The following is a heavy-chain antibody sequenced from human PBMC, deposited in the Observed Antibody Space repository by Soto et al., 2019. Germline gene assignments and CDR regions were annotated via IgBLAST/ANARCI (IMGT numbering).Heavy chain of an antibody. CDR3: AKDWVGGSNRYYLEY. V-gene: IGHV3-30*18. D-gene: IGHD1-26*01. J-gene: IGHJ4*02. CDR1: GFTFSDYG. Sequence: XGSLRLSCAASGFTFSDYGLHWVRQAPGKGLEWVAFLSHHSYKKYYAVSVKGRFTVSRDNSKNTLYLQMNSLRTEDTAVYYCAKDWVGGSNRYYLEYWGQGTPVTVSS. CDR2: LSHHSYKK.